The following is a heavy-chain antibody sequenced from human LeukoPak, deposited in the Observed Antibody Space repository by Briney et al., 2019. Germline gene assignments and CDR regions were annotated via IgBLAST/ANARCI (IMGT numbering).Heavy chain of an antibody. CDR2: ISAYNGNT. V-gene: IGHV1-18*01. D-gene: IGHD3-10*01. J-gene: IGHJ4*02. CDR1: GYTFTSYG. Sequence: ASVKVSCKASGYTFTSYGISWVRQAPGQGLEWMGWISAYNGNTNYAQKLQGRVTMTTDTSTSTAYMELRSLRSDDTAVYYCARAGIITMVRGVIEAHWGQGTLVTVSS. CDR3: ARAGIITMVRGVIEAH.